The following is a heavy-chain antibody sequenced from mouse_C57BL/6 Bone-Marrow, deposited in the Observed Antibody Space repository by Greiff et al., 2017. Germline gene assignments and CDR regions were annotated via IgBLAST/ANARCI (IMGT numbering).Heavy chain of an antibody. J-gene: IGHJ3*01. Sequence: QVQLQQSGAELVRPGTSVKVSCKASGYAFTNYLIEWVKQRPGQGLEWIGVINPGSGGTNYNEKFKGKAKLTADKSSSTAYMQLSSLTSEDSAVYFCARSKSWDSWFAYWGQGTLVTVSA. D-gene: IGHD4-1*01. CDR2: INPGSGGT. V-gene: IGHV1-54*01. CDR1: GYAFTNYL. CDR3: ARSKSWDSWFAY.